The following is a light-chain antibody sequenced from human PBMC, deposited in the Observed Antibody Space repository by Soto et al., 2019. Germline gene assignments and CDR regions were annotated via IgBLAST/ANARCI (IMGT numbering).Light chain of an antibody. V-gene: IGKV3-11*01. Sequence: EIVLTQSPATLSLSPGERATLSRRASQSVFSYLGWYQQKPGQAPRLLIYDTFHRATGIPARFSGSGSGTDFTLTISRLEPEDFAVYYCQQRYYWYTFGQGTKLEI. CDR3: QQRYYWYT. CDR1: QSVFSY. CDR2: DTF. J-gene: IGKJ2*01.